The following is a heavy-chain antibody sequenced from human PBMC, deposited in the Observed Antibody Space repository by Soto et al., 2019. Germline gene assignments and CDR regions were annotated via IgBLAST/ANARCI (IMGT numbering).Heavy chain of an antibody. CDR1: GFSCGSYA. CDR2: ISGSDGNT. V-gene: IGHV3-23*01. D-gene: IGHD3-3*01. CDR3: ARWSYLDY. J-gene: IGHJ4*02. Sequence: PGGSLGLSCAASGFSCGSYALSSVRPAPGEGLAWRSTISGSDGNTFHQVSVTGPSSLSTHTSQSTLYLQMTSLRADDTAMYYCARWSYLDYWGQGTRVTVSS.